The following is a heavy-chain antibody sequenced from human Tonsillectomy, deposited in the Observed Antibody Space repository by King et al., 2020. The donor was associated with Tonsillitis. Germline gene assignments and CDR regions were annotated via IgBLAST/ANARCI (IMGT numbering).Heavy chain of an antibody. CDR1: GYTFTSYF. CDR2: INPSGGSK. D-gene: IGHD4-23*01. CDR3: ARVGVYGGYYDAFDN. Sequence: VQLVESGAEVKKPGASVKVSCTASGYTFTSYFMHWVRQAPGQGLEWMAIINPSGGSKRYAQKFQGRVTMTRDTSTSTVYMELSSLRSEDTAVYYCARVGVYGGYYDAFDNWGQGTMVTVSS. J-gene: IGHJ3*02. V-gene: IGHV1-46*03.